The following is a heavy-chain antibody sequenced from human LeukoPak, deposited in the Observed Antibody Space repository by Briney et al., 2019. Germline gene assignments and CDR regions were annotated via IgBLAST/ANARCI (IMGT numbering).Heavy chain of an antibody. D-gene: IGHD5-18*01. CDR1: GFTVSSNY. J-gene: IGHJ4*02. CDR3: ASNVDTAMVGGDYYFDY. Sequence: GGSLRLSCAASGFTVSSNYMSWVRQAPGKGLEWVSVIYSGGSTYYADSVKGRFTISKDNSKNTLYLQMNSLRAEDTAVYYCASNVDTAMVGGDYYFDYWGQGTLVTVPS. V-gene: IGHV3-66*01. CDR2: IYSGGST.